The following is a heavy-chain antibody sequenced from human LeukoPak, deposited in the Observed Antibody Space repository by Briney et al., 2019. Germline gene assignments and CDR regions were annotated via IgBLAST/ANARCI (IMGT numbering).Heavy chain of an antibody. D-gene: IGHD5-24*01. V-gene: IGHV1-69*05. J-gene: IGHJ6*03. CDR1: GGTFSSYA. CDR3: ARGTKMATIRYYYYYMDV. CDR2: IIPIFGTA. Sequence: ASVKVSCKASGGTFSSYAISWVRQAPGQGLEWMGGIIPIFGTANYAQKFQGRVTITTDEPTSTAYMELSSLRSEDTAVYYCARGTKMATIRYYYYYMDVWGKGTTVTVSS.